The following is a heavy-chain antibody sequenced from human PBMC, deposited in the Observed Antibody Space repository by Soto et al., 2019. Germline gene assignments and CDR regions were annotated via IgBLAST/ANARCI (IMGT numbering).Heavy chain of an antibody. CDR2: ISYDGNDK. CDR1: GFSFSSYG. CDR3: AKDLDRYSGSPYGMDV. J-gene: IGHJ6*02. D-gene: IGHD1-26*01. V-gene: IGHV3-30*18. Sequence: PGGSLRLSCAASGFSFSSYGMHWVRQAPGKGLEWVAVISYDGNDKYYADSVKGRFTISRDNSKNTLYLQMHSLRAEDTAVYYCAKDLDRYSGSPYGMDVWGQGTTVTVSS.